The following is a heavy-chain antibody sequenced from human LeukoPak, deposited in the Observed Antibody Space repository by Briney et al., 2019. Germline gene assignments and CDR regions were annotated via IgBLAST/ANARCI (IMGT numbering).Heavy chain of an antibody. CDR3: ARGKPAAGDY. CDR1: GFTVSNKY. J-gene: IGHJ4*02. Sequence: GGSLRLSCVASGFTVSNKYMSWVRQAPGKGLEWVSVLYNAGSTYYADSVKGRFTISRDNAKNSLYLQMNSLRAEDTAVYYCARGKPAAGDYWGQGTLVTVSS. CDR2: LYNAGST. V-gene: IGHV3-66*01. D-gene: IGHD6-13*01.